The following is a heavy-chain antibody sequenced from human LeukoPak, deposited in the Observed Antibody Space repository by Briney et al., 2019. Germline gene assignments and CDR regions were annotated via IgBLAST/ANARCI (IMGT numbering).Heavy chain of an antibody. J-gene: IGHJ4*02. Sequence: ASVKDSSKVSGYTLTELSMHWVRPAPGKGLEWMGGFDPEDGETIYAQKFQGRVTMTEDTSTDTAYMELSSLRSEDTAVYYCATDHGDFDYWGQGTLVTVSS. D-gene: IGHD3-10*01. CDR2: FDPEDGET. CDR3: ATDHGDFDY. CDR1: GYTLTELS. V-gene: IGHV1-24*01.